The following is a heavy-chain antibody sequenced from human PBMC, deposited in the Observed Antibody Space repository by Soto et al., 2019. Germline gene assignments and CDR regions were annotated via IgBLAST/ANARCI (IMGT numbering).Heavy chain of an antibody. J-gene: IGHJ4*02. CDR2: INPSGST. CDR3: ARGRPGRSSGWYNY. V-gene: IGHV4-34*01. D-gene: IGHD6-19*01. CDR1: GGSFSGYY. Sequence: PSETLSLTCAVYGGSFSGYYWSWIRQPPGKGLEWIGEINPSGSTNYNPSLKSRVTISVDTSKNQFSLNLSSVTAADTAVYYCARGRPGRSSGWYNYWGQGTLVTVS.